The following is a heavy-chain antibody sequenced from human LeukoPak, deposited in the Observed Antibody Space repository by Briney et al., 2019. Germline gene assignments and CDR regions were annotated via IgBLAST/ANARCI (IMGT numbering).Heavy chain of an antibody. J-gene: IGHJ6*03. Sequence: PSETLSLTCTVSGGSISSSSYYWGWIRQPPGKGLEWIGSIYYSGSTYYNPSLKSRVTISVDTSKNQFSLKLSSVTAADTALYYCARVQYYYDSSGYYSGYYYYYMDVWGKGTTVTVSS. D-gene: IGHD3-22*01. CDR3: ARVQYYYDSSGYYSGYYYYYMDV. CDR1: GGSISSSSYY. V-gene: IGHV4-39*01. CDR2: IYYSGST.